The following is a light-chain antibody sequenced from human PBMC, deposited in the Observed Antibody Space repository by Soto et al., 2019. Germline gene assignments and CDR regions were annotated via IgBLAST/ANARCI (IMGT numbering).Light chain of an antibody. J-gene: IGKJ2*01. V-gene: IGKV3-20*01. CDR2: GAS. CDR1: HSVSSTY. CDR3: QQYGSSPPDT. Sequence: EIVLTQSPGTLSLSPGERATLSCRASHSVSSTYLAWYQQKPGQAPRLLIYGASSRATGIPDRFSGSGSGTDLTLTISRLEPEDFAVYYCQQYGSSPPDTFGQGTKLEIK.